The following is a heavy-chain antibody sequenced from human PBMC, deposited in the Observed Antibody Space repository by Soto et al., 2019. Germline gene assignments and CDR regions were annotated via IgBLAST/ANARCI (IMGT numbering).Heavy chain of an antibody. J-gene: IGHJ6*02. V-gene: IGHV5-10-1*01. CDR3: ARRGVVVAATSPDYYYYYGMDV. CDR2: IDPSDSYT. CDR1: GYSFTSYW. D-gene: IGHD2-15*01. Sequence: GESLKISCKGSGYSFTSYWISWVRQMPGKGLEWMGRIDPSDSYTNYSPSFQGHVTISADKSISTAYLQWSSLKASDTAMYYCARRGVVVAATSPDYYYYYGMDVWRQGTTVTVSS.